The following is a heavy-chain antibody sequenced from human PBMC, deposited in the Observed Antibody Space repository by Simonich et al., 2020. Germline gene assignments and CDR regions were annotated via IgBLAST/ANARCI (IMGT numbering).Heavy chain of an antibody. Sequence: QVQLVQSGAAVKKPGASVKVSCKASGYTFTGDYMHWVRRAPGQRLELRGVTNPNRGSTNYAKKFQGRVTMTRDTSISTAYMELSRLRSDDTAVYYCARSHIAAAGTGYFQHWGQGTLVTVSS. D-gene: IGHD6-13*01. CDR2: TNPNRGST. CDR1: GYTFTGDY. V-gene: IGHV1-2*02. CDR3: ARSHIAAAGTGYFQH. J-gene: IGHJ1*01.